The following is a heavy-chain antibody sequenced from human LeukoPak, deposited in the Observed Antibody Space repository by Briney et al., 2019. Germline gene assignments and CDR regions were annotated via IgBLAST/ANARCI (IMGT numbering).Heavy chain of an antibody. CDR2: IRFDGSNK. V-gene: IGHV3-30*02. D-gene: IGHD2-15*01. CDR3: AKRLCSGGSCYGIDY. Sequence: GGSLRLSCVASGFTFSNSGMYWVRQAPGKGLEWVAFIRFDGSNKYYADSVQGRFTISRDNSKNTLYLQMNCLRPEDTAVYYCAKRLCSGGSCYGIDYWGQGTLVTVSS. CDR1: GFTFSNSG. J-gene: IGHJ4*02.